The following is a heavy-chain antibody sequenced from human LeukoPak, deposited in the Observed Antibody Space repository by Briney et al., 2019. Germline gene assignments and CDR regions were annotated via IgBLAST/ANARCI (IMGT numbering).Heavy chain of an antibody. J-gene: IGHJ4*02. D-gene: IGHD2-15*01. V-gene: IGHV3-48*03. CDR2: ISNGGSTI. CDR1: GFIFTKYE. Sequence: AGGSLRLSCEVSGFIFTKYEMNWVRQTPGKGQEWVSYISNGGSTIYYADSVKGRFTISRVNAKNSLYLQMNSLIAEAETVYYCRAKETGKCCYYFDLRCLGRRVTVTS. CDR3: RAKETGKCCYYFDL.